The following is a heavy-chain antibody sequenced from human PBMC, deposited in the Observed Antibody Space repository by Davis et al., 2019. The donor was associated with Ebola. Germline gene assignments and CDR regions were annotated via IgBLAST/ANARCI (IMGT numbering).Heavy chain of an antibody. V-gene: IGHV1-8*01. CDR1: GYTFTSYD. Sequence: ASVKVSCKASGYTFTSYDINCLLQATGQGLEWMGWMNPNSGNTGYAQKFQGRVTMTEDTSTDTAYMELSSLRSEDTAVYYCATTKLGIEFDYWGQGTLVTVSS. J-gene: IGHJ4*02. CDR2: MNPNSGNT. D-gene: IGHD7-27*01. CDR3: ATTKLGIEFDY.